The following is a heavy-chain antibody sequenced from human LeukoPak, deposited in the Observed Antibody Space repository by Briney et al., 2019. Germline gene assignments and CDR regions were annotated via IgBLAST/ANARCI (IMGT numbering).Heavy chain of an antibody. CDR2: IWSDGSNQ. D-gene: IGHD3-22*01. V-gene: IGHV3-33*01. CDR1: GFTFSSFG. CDR3: ARGADQVIVVPTAEYFQH. Sequence: GRSLRLSCGASGFTFSSFGMHWVRQAPGKGLGWVAVIWSDGSNQYYADSVKGRFTITRDNSKNTLYLHMNSLRAEDTAVYYCARGADQVIVVPTAEYFQHWGQGTLVTVSS. J-gene: IGHJ1*01.